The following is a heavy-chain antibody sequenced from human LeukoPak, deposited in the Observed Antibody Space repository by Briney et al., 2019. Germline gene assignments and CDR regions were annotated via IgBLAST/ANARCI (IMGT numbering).Heavy chain of an antibody. D-gene: IGHD6-25*01. J-gene: IGHJ3*02. V-gene: IGHV1-69*13. Sequence: SVTVSCKASGGTFSSYAISWVRQAPGQGLEWMGGIIPIFGTANYAQKFQGRVTITADESTSTAYMELSSLRSEDTAAYYCAREVRLTDAFDIWGQGTMVTVSS. CDR1: GGTFSSYA. CDR2: IIPIFGTA. CDR3: AREVRLTDAFDI.